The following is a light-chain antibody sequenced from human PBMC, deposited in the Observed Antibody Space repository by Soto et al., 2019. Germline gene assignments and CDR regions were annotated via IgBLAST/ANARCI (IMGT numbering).Light chain of an antibody. CDR2: GAS. CDR3: QQDGSSPFT. J-gene: IGKJ3*01. CDR1: QSVSCSY. V-gene: IGKV3-20*01. Sequence: EIVLTQSPGTLSLSPGERATLSCRASQSVSCSYLAWYQQKPGQAPRLLIYGASSRATGIPARFSGSGSGTDFTLTISILEPEDFAVYYCQQDGSSPFTFGPGTKVDIK.